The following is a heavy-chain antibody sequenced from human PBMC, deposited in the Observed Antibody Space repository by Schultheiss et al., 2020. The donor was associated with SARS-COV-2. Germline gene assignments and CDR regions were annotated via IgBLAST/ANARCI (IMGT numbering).Heavy chain of an antibody. CDR2: IYYSGST. V-gene: IGHV4-61*08. CDR1: GGSISSGGYY. J-gene: IGHJ6*03. Sequence: SQTLSLTCTVSGGSISSGGYYWSWIRQHPGKGLEWIGYIYYSGSTNYNPSLKSRVTISVDTSKNQFSLKLSSVTAADTAVYYCASWEEAAAADYMDVWGKGTTVTVSS. D-gene: IGHD6-13*01. CDR3: ASWEEAAAADYMDV.